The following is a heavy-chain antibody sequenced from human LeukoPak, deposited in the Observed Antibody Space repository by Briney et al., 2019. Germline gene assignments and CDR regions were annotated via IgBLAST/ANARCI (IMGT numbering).Heavy chain of an antibody. CDR3: PRPISASWPLAS. V-gene: IGHV5-51*01. CDR2: IHPGDSDT. CDR1: GYNFTNYW. D-gene: IGHD2-2*01. J-gene: IGHJ4*02. Sequence: PGESLKISYEASGYNFTNYWIGWVRQMPVKDLEWMGIIHPGDSDTRYSPSFQGQITISADNSIRSAYLQWSSLKASDADMYYCPRPISASWPLASWGQGTLVTVST.